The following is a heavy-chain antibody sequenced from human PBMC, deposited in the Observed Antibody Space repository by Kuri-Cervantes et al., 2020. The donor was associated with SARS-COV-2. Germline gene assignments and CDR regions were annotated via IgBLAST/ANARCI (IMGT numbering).Heavy chain of an antibody. CDR2: ILYDGSQQ. CDR3: ARVGEQGY. CDR1: GFTFSSFS. Sequence: GESLKISCAASGFTFSSFSIQWVRQAPGQGLEWVALILYDGSQQFYADSVKGRFTISRGNSKKTVYLQMNNLRPDDTALYYCARVGEQGYWGQGTMVTVSS. J-gene: IGHJ4*03. V-gene: IGHV3-30*03. D-gene: IGHD1-26*01.